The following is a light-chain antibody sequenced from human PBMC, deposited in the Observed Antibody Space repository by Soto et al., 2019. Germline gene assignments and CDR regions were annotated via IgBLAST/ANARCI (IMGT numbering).Light chain of an antibody. V-gene: IGKV3-20*01. CDR2: GTS. CDR3: QQYGHSPQKT. CDR1: QTFSNTY. J-gene: IGKJ1*01. Sequence: EIVLTQSPGTLSLSPGERATLSCRASQTFSNTYLAWYQQKPGQAPRLLIYGTSFRATGIPDRFSGSGSGTDFTLTISSLEPEDVAVYYCQQYGHSPQKTFGQGTEVEIK.